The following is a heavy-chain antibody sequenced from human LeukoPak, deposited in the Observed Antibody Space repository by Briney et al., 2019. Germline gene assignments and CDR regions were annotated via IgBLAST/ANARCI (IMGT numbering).Heavy chain of an antibody. Sequence: PSESLCLTCAVSGGSFSGYFWSCVRGPPGKGVGWMGGINHSGSYNYNPSLKSRVTISVDTSKNQFSLKLSSVTAADTAVYYCARGGIAARPNWFDPWGQGTPVTISS. CDR3: ARGGIAARPNWFDP. CDR2: INHSGSY. D-gene: IGHD6-6*01. J-gene: IGHJ5*02. V-gene: IGHV4-34*01. CDR1: GGSFSGYF.